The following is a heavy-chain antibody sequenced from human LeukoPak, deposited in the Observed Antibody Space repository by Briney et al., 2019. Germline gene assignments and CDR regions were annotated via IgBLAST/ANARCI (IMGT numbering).Heavy chain of an antibody. Sequence: PGGSLRLSCAASGFTFDDYAMHWVRQGPGKGLEWVSGISWNSGSIDYVESVKGRFTISRDNAKNSLYLQMNSLRPEDTDFYYCAKGTGRYWTFFDYWGRGTLVTVSS. CDR3: AKGTGRYWTFFDY. D-gene: IGHD1-26*01. CDR1: GFTFDDYA. V-gene: IGHV3-9*01. CDR2: ISWNSGSI. J-gene: IGHJ4*02.